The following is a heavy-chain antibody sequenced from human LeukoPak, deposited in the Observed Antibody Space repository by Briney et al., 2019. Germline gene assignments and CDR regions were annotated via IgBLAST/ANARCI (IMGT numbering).Heavy chain of an antibody. V-gene: IGHV3-11*01. D-gene: IGHD1-26*01. CDR1: GFTFSDYY. Sequence: GGSLRLSCAASGFTFSDYYMSWIRQAPGKGLEWVSYISSSGSTIYYADSVKGRFTISRDNAKNSLYLQMNSLRAEDTAVYYCAGGVAGATTSSMVFDYWGQGTLVTVSS. CDR3: AGGVAGATTSSMVFDY. J-gene: IGHJ4*02. CDR2: ISSSGSTI.